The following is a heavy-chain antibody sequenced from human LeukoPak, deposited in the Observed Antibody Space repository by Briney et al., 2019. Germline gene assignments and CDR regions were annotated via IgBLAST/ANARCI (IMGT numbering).Heavy chain of an antibody. Sequence: SLRLSCATSGQTFTSYAKHCGCQAPGHGQERVADISYDGSNKYYAVSVQGRVTISRDNSKNTLDLQMNSLGAEDTAVYYCAREPYSSSWYGWDYWGQGTLVTVCS. CDR1: GQTFTSYA. CDR2: ISYDGSNK. D-gene: IGHD6-13*01. J-gene: IGHJ4*02. CDR3: AREPYSSSWYGWDY. V-gene: IGHV3-30*04.